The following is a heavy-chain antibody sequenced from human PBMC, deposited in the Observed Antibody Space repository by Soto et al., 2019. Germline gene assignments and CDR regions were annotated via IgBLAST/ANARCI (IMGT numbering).Heavy chain of an antibody. J-gene: IGHJ5*02. Sequence: QVQLVQSGAEVKKPGASVKVSCKASGYTFTSYNMDWVRQAPVQGLERVGMINPLGFSSTYAQKFRGRVSMTRDTSTSTVYMELTNLRSDDTAVYYCARAAGRFGELYWFDPWGQGTLVTVSP. CDR2: INPLGFSS. CDR3: ARAAGRFGELYWFDP. V-gene: IGHV1-46*01. D-gene: IGHD3-10*01. CDR1: GYTFTSYN.